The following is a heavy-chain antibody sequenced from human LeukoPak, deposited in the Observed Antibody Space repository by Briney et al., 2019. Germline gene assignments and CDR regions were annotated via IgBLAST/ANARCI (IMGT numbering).Heavy chain of an antibody. Sequence: GGSLRLSCAASGFTFSSYEMNWVRQAPGKGLERVSYISSSGSTIYYADSVKGRFTISRDNAKNSLYLQMNSLRGEDTAVYYCAELGITMIGGVWGKGTTVTISS. CDR2: ISSSGSTI. D-gene: IGHD3-10*02. CDR3: AELGITMIGGV. V-gene: IGHV3-48*03. J-gene: IGHJ6*04. CDR1: GFTFSSYE.